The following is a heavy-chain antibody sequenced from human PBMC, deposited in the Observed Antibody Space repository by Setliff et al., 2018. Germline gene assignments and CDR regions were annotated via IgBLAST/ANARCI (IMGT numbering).Heavy chain of an antibody. J-gene: IGHJ4*02. D-gene: IGHD6-13*01. Sequence: GASVKVSCKASGDTFSTYALSWVRQAPGQGLEWMGGIIPLLETAKYAQKFQGRVTITADKSTSTGYLDLSGLTSEDTAVYYCGRAGVAAADRKGLLDHWGQGTLVTVSS. CDR3: GRAGVAAADRKGLLDH. V-gene: IGHV1-69*06. CDR2: IIPLLETA. CDR1: GDTFSTYA.